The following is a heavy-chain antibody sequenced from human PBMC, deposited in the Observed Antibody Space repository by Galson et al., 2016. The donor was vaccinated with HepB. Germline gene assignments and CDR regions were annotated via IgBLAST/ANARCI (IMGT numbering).Heavy chain of an antibody. D-gene: IGHD2/OR15-2a*01. CDR2: IIPIFGTA. V-gene: IGHV1-69*06. Sequence: SVKVSCKASGGTLSSYAISWVRQAPGQGLEWMGGIIPIFGTANYAQKFQGRVTITADKSTSTAYMELSSPRSEDTAVYYCAREWAPFRIVNPRVRAFDIWGQGTMVTVSS. CDR1: GGTLSSYA. J-gene: IGHJ3*02. CDR3: AREWAPFRIVNPRVRAFDI.